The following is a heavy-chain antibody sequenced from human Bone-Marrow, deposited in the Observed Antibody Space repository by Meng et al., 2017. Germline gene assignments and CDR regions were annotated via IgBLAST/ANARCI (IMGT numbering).Heavy chain of an antibody. J-gene: IGHJ4*02. D-gene: IGHD6-13*01. CDR3: ARAPALRSWSDY. CDR1: GFTFSNYA. Sequence: GGSLRLSCEASGFTFSNYAMSWVRQAPGKGLEWVSGINWNGGSTGYADSVKGRFTISRDNAKNSLYLQMNSLRAEDTALYYCARAPALRSWSDYWGQGTLVTVSS. CDR2: INWNGGST. V-gene: IGHV3-20*04.